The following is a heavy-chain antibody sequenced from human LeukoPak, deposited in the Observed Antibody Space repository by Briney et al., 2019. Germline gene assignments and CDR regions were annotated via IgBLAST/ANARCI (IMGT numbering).Heavy chain of an antibody. CDR2: IIPILGIA. D-gene: IGHD3-16*02. Sequence: GSSVKVSCKASGGTFSSYAISWVRQAPGQGLEWMGRIIPILGIANYAQKFQGRVTITADKSTSTAYMELSSLRSEDTAVYYCASKGTFGGVIVKYDYWGQGTLVTVSS. CDR3: ASKGTFGGVIVKYDY. V-gene: IGHV1-69*04. J-gene: IGHJ4*02. CDR1: GGTFSSYA.